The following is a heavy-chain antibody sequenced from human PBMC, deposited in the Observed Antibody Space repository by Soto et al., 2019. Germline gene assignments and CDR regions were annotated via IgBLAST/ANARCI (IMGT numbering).Heavy chain of an antibody. Sequence: PGGSLRLSCAASGFTFSCYIMNWVRQAPGKGLEWDSFISTTSSYIYYADSVKGRFTISRDNAENSLYLQMNSLRADDTAVYYCARGSNGDLDYWGQGTLVTVSS. V-gene: IGHV3-21*01. CDR1: GFTFSCYI. J-gene: IGHJ4*02. CDR2: ISTTSSYI. D-gene: IGHD2-8*01. CDR3: ARGSNGDLDY.